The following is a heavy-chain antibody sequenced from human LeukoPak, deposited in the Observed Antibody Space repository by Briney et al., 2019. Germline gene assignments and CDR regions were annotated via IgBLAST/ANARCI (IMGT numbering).Heavy chain of an antibody. J-gene: IGHJ3*02. D-gene: IGHD6-13*01. CDR2: IYYSGST. V-gene: IGHV4-59*01. CDR3: ASPLPYSSWYYYNI. Sequence: SETLSLTCTVSGGSISSYYWSWVRQPPGKGLEWIGYIYYSGSTNYNPSLKSRVTISVDTSKNQFSLKLSSVTAADTAVYYCASPLPYSSWYYYNIWGQGTMVTVSS. CDR1: GGSISSYY.